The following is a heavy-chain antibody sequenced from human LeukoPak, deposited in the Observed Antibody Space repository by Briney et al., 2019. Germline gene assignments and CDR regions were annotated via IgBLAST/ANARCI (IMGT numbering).Heavy chain of an antibody. CDR2: IIPIFGTA. V-gene: IGHV1-69*13. CDR3: ARAFRSIFGEVIIGY. J-gene: IGHJ4*02. CDR1: GGTFSSYA. D-gene: IGHD3-3*01. Sequence: ASVKVSCKASGGTFSSYAISWVRQAPGQGLEWMGGIIPIFGTANYAQKFQGRVTITADESTSTACMELSSLRSEDTAVYYCARAFRSIFGEVIIGYWGQGTLVTVSS.